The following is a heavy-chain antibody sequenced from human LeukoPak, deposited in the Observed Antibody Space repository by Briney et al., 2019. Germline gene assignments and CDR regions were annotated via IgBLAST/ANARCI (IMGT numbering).Heavy chain of an antibody. CDR2: ISAYNGNT. D-gene: IGHD3-9*01. CDR1: GYTFTSYG. V-gene: IGHV1-18*01. J-gene: IGHJ4*02. Sequence: ASVKVSCKASGYTFTSYGISWVRQAPGQGLEWMDWISAYNGNTNYAQKLQGRVTMTTDTSTSTAYMELRSLRSDDTAVYYFARVPGPVRGLRYFDWLSSYYFDYWGQGTLVTVSS. CDR3: ARVPGPVRGLRYFDWLSSYYFDY.